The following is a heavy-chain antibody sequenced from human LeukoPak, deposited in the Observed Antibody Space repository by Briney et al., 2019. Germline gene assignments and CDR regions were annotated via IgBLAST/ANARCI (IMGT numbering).Heavy chain of an antibody. V-gene: IGHV3-23*01. Sequence: GGSLRLSCAASGFTFSNYAMSWVRQAPGKGLEWVSAISGSGGSTYYADSVKGRFTISRDNSKNTLFLQMDSLRAEDTAVYYCAKRGFGQQLLFYLEYWGQGTLVTVSS. CDR1: GFTFSNYA. CDR3: AKRGFGQQLLFYLEY. J-gene: IGHJ4*02. D-gene: IGHD6-13*01. CDR2: ISGSGGST.